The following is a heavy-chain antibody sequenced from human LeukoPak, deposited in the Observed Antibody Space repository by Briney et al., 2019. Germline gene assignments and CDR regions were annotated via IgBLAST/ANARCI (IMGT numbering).Heavy chain of an antibody. CDR2: IYHSGST. J-gene: IGHJ6*03. CDR3: ARDRGDKNDYYYYMDV. Sequence: SETLSLTCAVSGGSISSSNWWSWVRQPPGKGLEWIGEIYHSGSTNYNPSLKSRVTISVDKSKNQFSLKLSSVTAADTAVYYCARDRGDKNDYYYYMDVWGKGTTVTISS. D-gene: IGHD3-10*01. CDR1: GGSISSSNW. V-gene: IGHV4-4*02.